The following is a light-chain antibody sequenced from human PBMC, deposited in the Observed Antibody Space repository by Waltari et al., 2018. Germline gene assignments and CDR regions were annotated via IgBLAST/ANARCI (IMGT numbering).Light chain of an antibody. J-gene: IGLJ2*01. CDR2: SDY. CDR1: SSNIGSNS. Sequence: QSVLTQPPSASGTPGQRVSLSCSGSSSNIGSNSVNWYQQLPGTAPKLLIYSDYQRPSGFPARFSGSKSGTSASLAISWLQSEDEADYYCAAWDDSLNAVIFGGGTKLTVL. V-gene: IGLV1-44*01. CDR3: AAWDDSLNAVI.